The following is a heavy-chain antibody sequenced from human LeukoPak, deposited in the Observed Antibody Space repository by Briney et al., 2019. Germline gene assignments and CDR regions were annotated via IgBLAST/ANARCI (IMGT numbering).Heavy chain of an antibody. CDR3: ARALIGWFGELTKDGSGAFDI. CDR1: GFTFSKYA. Sequence: GGSLRLSCAASGFTFSKYAMSWVRQAPGKGLEWVSGISGSDANTYYADSVEGRFTISRDNFNNTLYLQMNRLRAEDTAVYYCARALIGWFGELTKDGSGAFDIWGQGTMVTASS. CDR2: ISGSDANT. D-gene: IGHD3-10*01. J-gene: IGHJ3*02. V-gene: IGHV3-23*01.